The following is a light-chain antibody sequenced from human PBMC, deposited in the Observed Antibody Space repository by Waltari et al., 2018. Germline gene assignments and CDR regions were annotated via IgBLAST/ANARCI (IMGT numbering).Light chain of an antibody. CDR3: QSADSSGTYVV. CDR1: ALAKHY. J-gene: IGLJ2*01. Sequence: SYELTQPPSVSVSPGQTARITCPGDALAKHYSYWYQQKPGQAPVLVIYKDTERPSGIPERFSGSTSGTTVTLTISGAQAEDEADYYCQSADSSGTYVVLGGGTKLTVL. V-gene: IGLV3-25*03. CDR2: KDT.